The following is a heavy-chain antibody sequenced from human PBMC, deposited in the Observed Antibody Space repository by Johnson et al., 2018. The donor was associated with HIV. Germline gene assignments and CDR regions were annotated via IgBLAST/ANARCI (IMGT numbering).Heavy chain of an antibody. J-gene: IGHJ3*02. CDR3: ARDPSATYAFDI. CDR2: ISGSGGST. CDR1: GFTFSSYW. Sequence: VQLVESGGGLVQPGGSLRLSCAASGFTFSSYWMSWVRQAPGKGLEWVSAISGSGGSTYYADSVKGRFTISRDNSKNTLYLQMNSLRAEDTAVYYCARDPSATYAFDIWGQGTMVTVSS. V-gene: IGHV3-23*04.